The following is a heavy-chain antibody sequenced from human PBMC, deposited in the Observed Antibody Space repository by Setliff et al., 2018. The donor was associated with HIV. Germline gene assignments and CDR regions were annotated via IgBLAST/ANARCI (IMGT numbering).Heavy chain of an antibody. J-gene: IGHJ4*02. CDR3: VRYIVAAAEYIDH. V-gene: IGHV5-51*01. CDR2: IYPGDSDS. Sequence: GESLKIYCKGSGYSFTSYWIGWVRQMPGKGLDWVGFIYPGDSDSRYGPSFRGQVTISADMSTTTAYLDWASLKASDTAVYYCVRYIVAAAEYIDHWGQGTLVTVSS. D-gene: IGHD6-25*01. CDR1: GYSFTSYW.